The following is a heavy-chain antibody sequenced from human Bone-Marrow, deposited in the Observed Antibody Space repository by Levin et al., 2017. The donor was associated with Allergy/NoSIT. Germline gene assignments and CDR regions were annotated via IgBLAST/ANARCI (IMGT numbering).Heavy chain of an antibody. Sequence: GGSLRLSCTGSGFTFGDYAINWVRQAPGKGLEWVGFIRSQVYRGTTEYAASVKGRFTVSRDDSKSIAYLQMNSLKSEDTAVYYCTRDREYYYDSSGFNYWGQGTLVTVSS. V-gene: IGHV3-49*04. J-gene: IGHJ4*02. D-gene: IGHD3-22*01. CDR1: GFTFGDYA. CDR3: TRDREYYYDSSGFNY. CDR2: IRSQVYRGTT.